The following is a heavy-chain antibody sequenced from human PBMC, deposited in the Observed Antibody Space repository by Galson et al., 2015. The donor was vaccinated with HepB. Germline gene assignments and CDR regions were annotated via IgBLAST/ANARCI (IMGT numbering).Heavy chain of an antibody. V-gene: IGHV3-48*02. CDR3: VWSPFDY. CDR1: GFPFSTYS. Sequence: SLRLSCAASGFPFSTYSMTWVRQAPGKGLEWVSYISRSSDTIYYADSVKGRFTVSRDNAESSLYLQMNSLRDEDTAVYYCVWSPFDYWGQGTLVTVSS. CDR2: ISRSSDTI. J-gene: IGHJ4*02. D-gene: IGHD2-8*02.